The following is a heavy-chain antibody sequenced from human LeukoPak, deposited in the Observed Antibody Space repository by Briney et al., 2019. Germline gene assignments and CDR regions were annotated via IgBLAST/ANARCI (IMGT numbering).Heavy chain of an antibody. CDR1: GYSVTDYY. CDR2: INANNGDS. CDR3: ARGRPDY. J-gene: IGHJ4*02. Sequence: ASVKVSCKASGYSVTDYYMHWVRQAPGHRLEWMGWINANNGDSNHAPKCQARVTMTRDTSMSSAYMELSSVQFDQTPLYYFARGRPDYWGQGTLVTVSS. D-gene: IGHD6-25*01. V-gene: IGHV1-2*02.